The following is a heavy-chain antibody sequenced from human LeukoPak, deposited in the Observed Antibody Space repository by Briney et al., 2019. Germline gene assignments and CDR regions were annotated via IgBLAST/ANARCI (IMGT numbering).Heavy chain of an antibody. CDR1: GYXFTGYY. CDR2: INPNSGGT. D-gene: IGHD3-22*01. V-gene: IGHV1-2*02. CDR3: AREDLYYYDSSGSEYFQH. Sequence: ASVKVSCKASGYXFTGYYMHWVRQAPGQGLKWMGWINPNSGGTNYAQKLQGRVTMTRDTSISTAYMELSRLRSDDTAVYYCAREDLYYYDSSGSEYFQHWGQGTLVTVSS. J-gene: IGHJ1*01.